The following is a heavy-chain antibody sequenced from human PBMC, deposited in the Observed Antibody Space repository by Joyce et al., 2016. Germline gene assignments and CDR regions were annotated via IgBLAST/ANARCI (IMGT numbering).Heavy chain of an antibody. Sequence: QVQLVQSGGEVKKPGASVKVSCKAAGYSFTIYGISWVRQAPGQGLEWMGWISVYNADTKNAPKFQGRFTMTTDTSTGTAYMELRSLRSDDTAVYYCARYKWSYQSYGNYCYAMDVWGQGTTVTVSS. D-gene: IGHD1-20*01. CDR1: GYSFTIYG. V-gene: IGHV1-18*01. CDR3: ARYKWSYQSYGNYCYAMDV. CDR2: ISVYNADT. J-gene: IGHJ6*02.